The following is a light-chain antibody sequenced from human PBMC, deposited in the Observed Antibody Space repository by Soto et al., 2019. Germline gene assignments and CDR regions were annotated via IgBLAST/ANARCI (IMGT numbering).Light chain of an antibody. CDR3: QSYDSSLSGWV. Sequence: QSALTQPRSVSGSPGQSVTISCTGTSSDVGAYNYVSWHQQHPGKAPKLVIYDVTQRPSGVPDRFSASKSGITASLTISGLQAEDEAEYYCQSYDSSLSGWVFGGGTKLTVL. CDR2: DVT. J-gene: IGLJ3*02. V-gene: IGLV2-11*01. CDR1: SSDVGAYNY.